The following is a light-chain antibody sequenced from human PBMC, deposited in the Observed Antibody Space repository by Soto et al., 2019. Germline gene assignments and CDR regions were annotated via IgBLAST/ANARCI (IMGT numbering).Light chain of an antibody. CDR2: DAS. J-gene: IGKJ5*01. CDR1: QCFSSY. V-gene: IGKV3-11*01. Sequence: PGERVTLSCRASQCFSSYLAWYQQKPGQAPRLLIYDASKRATGIPARFSGRGSGTEFTLTISSLEPEDFAVYYCQQRSNWPPVITFGQGTRLEIK. CDR3: QQRSNWPPVIT.